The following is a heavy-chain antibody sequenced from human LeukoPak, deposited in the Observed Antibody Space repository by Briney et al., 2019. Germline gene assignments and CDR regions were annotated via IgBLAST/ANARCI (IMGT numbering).Heavy chain of an antibody. CDR2: IYYSGST. J-gene: IGHJ4*02. CDR3: ARGGWNKFDY. D-gene: IGHD3-22*01. CDR1: GGSISSYY. Sequence: SESLSLTCTVSGGSISSYYWSWIRQPPGKGLEWIGYIYYSGSTNYNPSLKSRVTISVDTSKNQFSLKLSPVTAADTAVYYCARGGWNKFDYWGQGTLVTVSS. V-gene: IGHV4-59*12.